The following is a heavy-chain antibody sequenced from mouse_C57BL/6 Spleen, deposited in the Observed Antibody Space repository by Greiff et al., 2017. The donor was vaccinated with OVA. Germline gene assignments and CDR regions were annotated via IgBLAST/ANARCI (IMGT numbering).Heavy chain of an antibody. CDR1: GFTFSSYA. J-gene: IGHJ1*03. Sequence: EVNVVESGGGLVKPGGSLKLSCAASGFTFSSYAMSWVRQTPEKRLEWVATISDGGSYTYYPDNVKGRFTISRDNAKNNLYLQMSHLKSEDTAMYYCARVDYDGYFDVWGTGTTVTVSS. V-gene: IGHV5-4*03. CDR2: ISDGGSYT. CDR3: ARVDYDGYFDV. D-gene: IGHD2-4*01.